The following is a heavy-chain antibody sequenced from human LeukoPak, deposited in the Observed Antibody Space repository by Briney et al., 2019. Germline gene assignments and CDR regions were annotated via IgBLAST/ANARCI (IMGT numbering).Heavy chain of an antibody. V-gene: IGHV3-48*03. CDR3: ARDAPDGDSDSSGQADY. J-gene: IGHJ4*02. CDR1: GFTFSTYE. D-gene: IGHD3-22*01. Sequence: GGSLRLSCVASGFTFSTYEMNWVRQAPGKGLEWISYISSSGYTIYYSDSVKGRFTISRDNAKNSLFLQMNSLRAEDTAVYYCARDAPDGDSDSSGQADYWGQGTLVTVSS. CDR2: ISSSGYTI.